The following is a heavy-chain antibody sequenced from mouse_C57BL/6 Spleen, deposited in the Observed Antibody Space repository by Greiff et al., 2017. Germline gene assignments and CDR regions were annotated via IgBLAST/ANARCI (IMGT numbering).Heavy chain of an antibody. CDR1: GYTFTSYW. D-gene: IGHD3-2*02. J-gene: IGHJ2*01. Sequence: VQLQQPGAELVMPGASVKLSCKASGYTFTSYWMHWVKQRPGQGLEWIGEIDPSDSYTNYNQKFKGKSTLTVDKSSSTAYMQLSSLTSEDSAVYYCARKNISGFYYFDYWGQGTTLTVSS. CDR2: IDPSDSYT. CDR3: ARKNISGFYYFDY. V-gene: IGHV1-69*01.